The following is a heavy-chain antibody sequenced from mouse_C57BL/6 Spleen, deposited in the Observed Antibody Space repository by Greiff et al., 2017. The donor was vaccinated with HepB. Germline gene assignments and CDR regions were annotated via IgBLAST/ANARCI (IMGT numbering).Heavy chain of an antibody. CDR1: GYTFTSYW. CDR2: IDPSDSYT. CDR3: ARHYGKKDYAMDY. D-gene: IGHD1-1*01. Sequence: QVQLQQPGAELVKPGASVKLSCKASGYTFTSYWMQWVKQRPGQGLEWIGEIDPSDSYTNYNQKFKGKATLTVDPSSSTAYMQLSSLTSEDSAVYYCARHYGKKDYAMDYWGQGTSVTVSS. J-gene: IGHJ4*01. V-gene: IGHV1-50*01.